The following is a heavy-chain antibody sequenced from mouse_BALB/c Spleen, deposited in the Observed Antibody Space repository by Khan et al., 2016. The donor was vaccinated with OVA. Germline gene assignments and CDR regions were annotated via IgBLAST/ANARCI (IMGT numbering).Heavy chain of an antibody. Sequence: QVQLKESGPELVKPGASVKMSCKASGHTSTDYVMNWVKQRTGQGLEWIGQIYPGSGSPYYNEKFKGKATRTADKYSNTAYMQPSRVTFDDSAISFCASGGSDAFAYWGQGTLVTVSA. V-gene: IGHV1-77*01. CDR3: ASGGSDAFAY. J-gene: IGHJ3*01. CDR1: GHTSTDYV. CDR2: IYPGSGSP.